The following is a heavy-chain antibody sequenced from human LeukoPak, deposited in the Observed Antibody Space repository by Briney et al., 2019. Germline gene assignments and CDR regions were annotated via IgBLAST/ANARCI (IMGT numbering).Heavy chain of an antibody. Sequence: ASVKVSYKASGYTFTGYYMHWVRQAPGQGLEWMGWINPNSGGTNYAQKFQGRVTMTRDTSISTAYMELSRLRSDDTAVYYCASLGVLWFGEGKGDPDYWGQGTLVTVSS. CDR3: ASLGVLWFGEGKGDPDY. V-gene: IGHV1-2*02. CDR1: GYTFTGYY. D-gene: IGHD3-10*01. J-gene: IGHJ4*02. CDR2: INPNSGGT.